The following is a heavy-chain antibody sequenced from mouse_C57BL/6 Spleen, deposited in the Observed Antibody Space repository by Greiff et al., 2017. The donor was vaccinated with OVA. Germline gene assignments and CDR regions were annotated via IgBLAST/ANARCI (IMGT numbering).Heavy chain of an antibody. J-gene: IGHJ3*01. CDR2: IYPGSGST. CDR1: GYTFTSYW. V-gene: IGHV1-55*01. D-gene: IGHD1-1*01. Sequence: QVQLKQPGAELVKPGASVKMSCKASGYTFTSYWITWVKQTPGQGLEWIGDIYPGSGSTNYNEKFKSKATLTVDTASSTAYMQLSSLTSEDSAVYYCARDYYGSSYGAWFAYWGQGALVTVSA. CDR3: ARDYYGSSYGAWFAY.